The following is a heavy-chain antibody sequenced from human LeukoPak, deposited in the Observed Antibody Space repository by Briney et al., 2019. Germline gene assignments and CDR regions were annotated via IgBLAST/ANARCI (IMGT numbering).Heavy chain of an antibody. V-gene: IGHV1-2*02. CDR3: AITPTAIVVVPAATRYRGGY. CDR1: GYTFTGYY. CDR2: INPNSGGT. J-gene: IGHJ4*02. D-gene: IGHD2-2*01. Sequence: GASVKVSCKASGYTFTGYYMHWVRQAPGQGLEWMGWINPNSGGTNYAQKFQGRVTMTRDTSISTAYMELSRLRSDDTAVYYCAITPTAIVVVPAATRYRGGYWGQGTLVTVSS.